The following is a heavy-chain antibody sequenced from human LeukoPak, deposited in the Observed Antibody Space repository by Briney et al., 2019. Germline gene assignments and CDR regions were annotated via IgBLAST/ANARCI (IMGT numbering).Heavy chain of an antibody. V-gene: IGHV4-39*01. D-gene: IGHD2-21*01. CDR3: ARLVIGIYYFDY. CDR2: IYYSGSA. CDR1: GGSISSSSYY. Sequence: SETLSLTCTVSGGSISSSSYYWGWIRQPPGKGLEWIGSIYYSGSAYYNPSLKSRVTISVDTSKNQFSLKLSSVTAADTAVYYCARLVIGIYYFDYWGQGTLVTASS. J-gene: IGHJ4*02.